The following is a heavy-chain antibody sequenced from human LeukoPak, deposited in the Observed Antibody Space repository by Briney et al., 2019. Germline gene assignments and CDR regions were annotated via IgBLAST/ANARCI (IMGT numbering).Heavy chain of an antibody. J-gene: IGHJ4*02. Sequence: SETLSLTCTVSGGSISSSSYYWGWIRQPPGKGLEWIGSIYYSGSTYYNPSLKSRVTISVDTSKNQFSLKLSSVTAADTAVYYCATQIGSKEYYFDYWGQGTLVTAPS. CDR2: IYYSGST. V-gene: IGHV4-39*07. CDR3: ATQIGSKEYYFDY. CDR1: GGSISSSSYY. D-gene: IGHD3-22*01.